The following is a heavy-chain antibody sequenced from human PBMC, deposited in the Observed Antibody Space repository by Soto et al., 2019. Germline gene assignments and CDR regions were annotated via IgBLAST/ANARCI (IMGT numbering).Heavy chain of an antibody. CDR2: ISYDGSNK. Sequence: GSLRLSCAASGFTFSSYAMHWVRQAPGKGLEWVAVISYDGSNKYYADSVKGRFTISRDNAKNSLYLQMNSLRAEDTAVYYCASNYDWNDNGLDVWGQGTTVTVSS. V-gene: IGHV3-30-3*01. D-gene: IGHD1-20*01. CDR1: GFTFSSYA. J-gene: IGHJ6*02. CDR3: ASNYDWNDNGLDV.